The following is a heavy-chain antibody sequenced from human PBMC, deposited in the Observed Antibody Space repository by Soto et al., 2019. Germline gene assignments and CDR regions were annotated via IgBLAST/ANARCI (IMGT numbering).Heavy chain of an antibody. D-gene: IGHD1-26*01. V-gene: IGHV5-51*01. J-gene: IGHJ6*02. CDR2: IYPGDSDT. CDR1: GYSFTSYW. Sequence: GESLKISCKGSGYSFTSYWIGWVRQMPGKGLEWMGIIYPGDSDTRYSPSFQGQVTISADKSISTAYLQWSSLKASDTAMYYCARSLGIAGVGATQGDYYYYGMDVWGQGTTVTVSS. CDR3: ARSLGIAGVGATQGDYYYYGMDV.